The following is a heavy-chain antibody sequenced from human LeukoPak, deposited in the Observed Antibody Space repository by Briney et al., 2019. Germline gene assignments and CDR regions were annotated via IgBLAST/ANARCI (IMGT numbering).Heavy chain of an antibody. J-gene: IGHJ4*02. CDR2: ISGRGASK. D-gene: IGHD2-2*01. CDR3: AKGVVVAPDVTPFDY. V-gene: IGHV3-23*01. Sequence: GGSLRLSCAVSGLTFNNYAMSWVRQAPGQGLEGVSGISGRGASKYYADSVKGRFTISRDNSKNTLYLQMNSLRAEDTAVYYCAKGVVVAPDVTPFDYWGQGTLVTVSS. CDR1: GLTFNNYA.